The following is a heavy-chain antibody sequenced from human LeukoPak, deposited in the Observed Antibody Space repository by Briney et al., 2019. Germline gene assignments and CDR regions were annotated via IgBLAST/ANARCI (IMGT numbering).Heavy chain of an antibody. Sequence: GGSLRLSCAASGFTFSSYAMSWVRQAPGKGLEWVSAISGSGGSTYYADSVKGRFTISRDNSKNTLYLQMNSLRAEDTAVYYCAKDRRRADIVVVPAAVNWFDPWGQGTLVTVSS. D-gene: IGHD2-2*01. CDR3: AKDRRRADIVVVPAAVNWFDP. V-gene: IGHV3-23*01. J-gene: IGHJ5*02. CDR2: ISGSGGST. CDR1: GFTFSSYA.